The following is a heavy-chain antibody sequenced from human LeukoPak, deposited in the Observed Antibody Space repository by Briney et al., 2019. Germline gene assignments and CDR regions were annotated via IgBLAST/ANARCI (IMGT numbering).Heavy chain of an antibody. D-gene: IGHD3-9*01. Sequence: SGGSLRLSCAASGFTFSSYAMSWVRQAPGKGLEWVSAISGSGGRTYYADSVKGRFTISRDNSKNTLYLQMNSLRAEDTAVYYCAKLPSYYDILTGSFDYWGQGTLVTVSS. CDR3: AKLPSYYDILTGSFDY. CDR2: ISGSGGRT. J-gene: IGHJ4*02. V-gene: IGHV3-23*01. CDR1: GFTFSSYA.